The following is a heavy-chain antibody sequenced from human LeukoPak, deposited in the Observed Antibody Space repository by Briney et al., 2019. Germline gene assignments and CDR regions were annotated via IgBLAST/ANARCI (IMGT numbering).Heavy chain of an antibody. Sequence: PGGSLRLSCAASGFTFSNAWMSWVRQAPGKGLEWVGRIKSKTDGGTTDYAAPVKGRFTISRDDSKNTLYLQMNSLRAEDTAVYYCAKDSVLYSNYVHLDYWGQGTLVTVSS. CDR2: IKSKTDGGTT. J-gene: IGHJ4*02. CDR3: AKDSVLYSNYVHLDY. CDR1: GFTFSNAW. D-gene: IGHD4-11*01. V-gene: IGHV3-15*01.